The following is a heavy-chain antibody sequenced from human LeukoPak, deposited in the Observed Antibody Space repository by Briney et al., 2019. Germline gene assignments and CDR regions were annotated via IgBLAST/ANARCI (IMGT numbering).Heavy chain of an antibody. CDR3: ARDAVYSSSWQYY. V-gene: IGHV3-33*01. CDR1: GFTFSRYG. D-gene: IGHD6-13*01. CDR2: IWYDGSNK. Sequence: PGRSLRLSCAASGFTFSRYGMHWVRQAPGKGLEWVAVIWYDGSNKYYADSVKGRFTISRDNSKNTLYLQMNSLRAEDTAVYYCARDAVYSSSWQYYWGQGTLVTVSS. J-gene: IGHJ4*02.